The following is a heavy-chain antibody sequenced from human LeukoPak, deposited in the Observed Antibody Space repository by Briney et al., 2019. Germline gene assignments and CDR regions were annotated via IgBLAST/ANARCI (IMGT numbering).Heavy chain of an antibody. CDR3: ARGSEHIVVVTASYYFDY. V-gene: IGHV4-39*07. Sequence: PSETLSLTCTVSGGSISSSSYYWGWIRQPPGKGLEWIGSIYYSGSTYYNPSLKSRVTISVDTSKNQFSLKLSSVTAADTAVYYCARGSEHIVVVTASYYFDYWGQGTLVTVSS. D-gene: IGHD2-21*02. J-gene: IGHJ4*02. CDR1: GGSISSSSYY. CDR2: IYYSGST.